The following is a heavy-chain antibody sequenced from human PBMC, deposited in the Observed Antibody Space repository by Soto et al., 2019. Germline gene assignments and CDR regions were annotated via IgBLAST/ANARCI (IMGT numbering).Heavy chain of an antibody. CDR3: ARALDFWSAYFDY. J-gene: IGHJ4*02. D-gene: IGHD3-3*01. Sequence: GGSLRLSCVVSGFTVSSTNYMSWVRQAPGKGLEWVSVIYSGGTTFYADSVKGRFTISRDNSKNTLSLQMNSLRVEDSAVYYCARALDFWSAYFDYWGQGSLVTVSS. CDR1: GFTVSSTNY. CDR2: IYSGGTT. V-gene: IGHV3-53*01.